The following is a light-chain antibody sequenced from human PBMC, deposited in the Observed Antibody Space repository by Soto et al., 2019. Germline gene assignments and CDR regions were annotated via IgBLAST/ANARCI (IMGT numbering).Light chain of an antibody. J-gene: IGKJ1*01. CDR3: QQCNNWPVA. Sequence: PGETATLSCRASQSVSSDLAWYQQKPGQAPRLLIYATSNRVTGVPARFSGSGSWTDFTLTISSLEPEDFAVYYCQQCNNWPVAFGQGTKVEVK. CDR1: QSVSSD. V-gene: IGKV3-11*01. CDR2: ATS.